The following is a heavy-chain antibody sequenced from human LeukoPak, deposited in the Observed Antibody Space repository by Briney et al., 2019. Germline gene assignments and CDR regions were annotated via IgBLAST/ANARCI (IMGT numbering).Heavy chain of an antibody. D-gene: IGHD4-23*01. V-gene: IGHV3-48*01. CDR2: ISGRSSFM. CDR1: GFIFEDYS. J-gene: IGHJ4*02. Sequence: PGGSLRLSCAASGFIFEDYSTNWLRQAPGKGLGWDSYISGRSSFMHYADSVKGPFTISRDNAKNSLYLQMNSLTADDTAVYYCARDYYGGILERRTLSDYWRQGTLVTVAS. CDR3: ARDYYGGILERRTLSDY.